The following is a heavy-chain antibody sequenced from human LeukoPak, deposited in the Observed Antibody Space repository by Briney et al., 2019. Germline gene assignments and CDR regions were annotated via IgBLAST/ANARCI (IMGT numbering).Heavy chain of an antibody. Sequence: GGSLRLSCAASGFTFSSYEMNWVRQAPGKGLEWVSSISSSSSYIYYADSVKGRFTISRDNAMNSLYLQMNSLRAEDTAVYYCARDRSVTGTVDWGQGTLVTVSS. CDR2: ISSSSSYI. CDR3: ARDRSVTGTVD. J-gene: IGHJ4*02. CDR1: GFTFSSYE. V-gene: IGHV3-21*01. D-gene: IGHD1-7*01.